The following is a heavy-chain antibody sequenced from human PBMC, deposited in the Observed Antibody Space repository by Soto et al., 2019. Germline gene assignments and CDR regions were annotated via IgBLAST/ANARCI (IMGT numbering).Heavy chain of an antibody. V-gene: IGHV3-23*01. J-gene: IGHJ4*02. CDR1: GFTFNSYA. CDR3: AKLGSSSWSPHYYFDY. D-gene: IGHD2-2*01. Sequence: GGSLRLSCAASGFTFNSYAMGWVCQTPGKGLEWVSAITGSGSDTYYTDSVKGRFTISRDNSKNTLYLQMNSLRAEDTAVYYCAKLGSSSWSPHYYFDYWGQGTLVTVSS. CDR2: ITGSGSDT.